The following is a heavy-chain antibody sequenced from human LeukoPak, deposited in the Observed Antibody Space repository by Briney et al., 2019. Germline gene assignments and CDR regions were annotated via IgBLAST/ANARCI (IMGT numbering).Heavy chain of an antibody. Sequence: HGGSLRLSCAASGFTFSSYAMSWVRQAPGKGLEWVSAISGSGGSTYYADSVKGRFTISRDNAKNSLYLQMNSLRAEDTTVYYCTKDRFDYDSSGYPYDVWGQGTMVTVSS. V-gene: IGHV3-23*01. J-gene: IGHJ3*01. D-gene: IGHD3-22*01. CDR1: GFTFSSYA. CDR3: TKDRFDYDSSGYPYDV. CDR2: ISGSGGST.